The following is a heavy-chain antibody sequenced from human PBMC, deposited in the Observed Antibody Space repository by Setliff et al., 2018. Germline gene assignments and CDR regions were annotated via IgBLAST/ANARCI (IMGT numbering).Heavy chain of an antibody. Sequence: GGSLRLSCAASGFTFGKHGMNWVRQAPGKGLEWISTINWDGKTTAYADSVKGRFTIPRDNANKFLYLHMNSVRVEDTALYHCTRFGDRDGVGIWGQGTMVTVSS. CDR3: TRFGDRDGVGI. CDR2: INWDGKTT. D-gene: IGHD2-8*01. J-gene: IGHJ3*02. V-gene: IGHV3-20*01. CDR1: GFTFGKHG.